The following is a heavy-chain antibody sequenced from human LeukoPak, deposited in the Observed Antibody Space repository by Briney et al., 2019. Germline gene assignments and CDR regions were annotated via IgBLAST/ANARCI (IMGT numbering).Heavy chain of an antibody. D-gene: IGHD3-10*01. CDR2: INPSGGST. J-gene: IGHJ5*02. CDR1: GYTFTSYY. Sequence: RASVKVSCKASGYTFTSYYMHWVRQAPGQGLEWMGIINPSGGSTSYAQKFQGRVTMTRDTSTSTVYMELSSLRSEDTAVYYCARDVTMVRGVSINWFDPWGQGTPVTVSS. CDR3: ARDVTMVRGVSINWFDP. V-gene: IGHV1-46*01.